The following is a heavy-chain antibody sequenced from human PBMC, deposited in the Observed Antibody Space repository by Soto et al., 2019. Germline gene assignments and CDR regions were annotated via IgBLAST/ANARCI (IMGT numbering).Heavy chain of an antibody. J-gene: IGHJ1*01. Sequence: HLAQSGPEVKRPGASVKISCKASGFIFTDWFMHWVRQAPGQGPEWMGIINTSGGSSIYSQKFQDIVTMTRDTSTSTLYVELSSLTSADTAVYYCAKEGAIPGEVDAWGQGTLVTVSS. V-gene: IGHV1-46*01. CDR3: AKEGAIPGEVDA. CDR2: INTSGGSS. CDR1: GFIFTDWF. D-gene: IGHD2-21*01.